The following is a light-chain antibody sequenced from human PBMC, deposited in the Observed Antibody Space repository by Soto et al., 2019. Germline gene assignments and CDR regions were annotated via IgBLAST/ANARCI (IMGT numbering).Light chain of an antibody. Sequence: EIVMTQSPATLSVSPGERATLSCRASQSISTNLAWYQQKPGQAPRLLISGASTRATGIPARFSGSGSGTEFSFIIGSLQAEDFCVYYCQHYNSCSPGPVVGGTEV. CDR3: QHYNSCSPGP. J-gene: IGKJ4*01. V-gene: IGKV3-15*01. CDR1: QSISTN. CDR2: GAS.